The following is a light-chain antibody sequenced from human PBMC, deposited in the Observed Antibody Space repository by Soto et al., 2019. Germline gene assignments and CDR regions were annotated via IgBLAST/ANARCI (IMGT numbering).Light chain of an antibody. CDR1: QSVLFSSNNKNY. CDR3: QQYYSIPYT. CDR2: WAS. Sequence: DIVMTQSPDSLAVSLGERATINCKSSQSVLFSSNNKNYLGWYQQKLGQPPKLLIYWASTRESGVPDRFSGSGSGTDFTLNISSLQAEDVAVYYCQQYYSIPYTFGQGTKLEIK. V-gene: IGKV4-1*01. J-gene: IGKJ2*01.